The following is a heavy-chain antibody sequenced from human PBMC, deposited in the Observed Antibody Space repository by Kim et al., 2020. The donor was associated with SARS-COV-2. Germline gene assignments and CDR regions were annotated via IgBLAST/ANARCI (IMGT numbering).Heavy chain of an antibody. Sequence: SVKGRFTISRDDGKNSLYLQMTSLRDEDTAVYYCARAMIRGVIMDYYGLDVWGQGTTVTVSS. V-gene: IGHV3-48*02. D-gene: IGHD3-10*01. CDR3: ARAMIRGVIMDYYGLDV. J-gene: IGHJ6*02.